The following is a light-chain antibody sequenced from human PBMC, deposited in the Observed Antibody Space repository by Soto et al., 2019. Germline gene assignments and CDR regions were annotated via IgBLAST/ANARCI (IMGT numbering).Light chain of an antibody. CDR3: CSYAGSYTPLYV. V-gene: IGLV2-11*01. CDR1: SSDVGGYNY. Sequence: QSALTQPRSVSGSPGQSVTISCTGTSSDVGGYNYVSWYQQHPGKAPKLMIYDVSKRPSGVPDRFSGSKSGNTASLTISGLQAEDAADYYCCSYAGSYTPLYVFGTGTKLTVL. J-gene: IGLJ1*01. CDR2: DVS.